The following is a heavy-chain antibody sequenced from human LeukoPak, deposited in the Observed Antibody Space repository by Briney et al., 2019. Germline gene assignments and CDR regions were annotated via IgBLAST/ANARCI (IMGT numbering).Heavy chain of an antibody. CDR3: ARAKVVVVPAAYDY. Sequence: RGSLRLSCAASGFTFSSYSMNWVRQAPGKGLEWVSSISSSSSYIYYADSVKGRFTISRDNAKNSLYLQMNSLRAEDTAVYYCARAKVVVVPAAYDYWGQGTLVTVSS. CDR2: ISSSSSYI. J-gene: IGHJ4*02. CDR1: GFTFSSYS. V-gene: IGHV3-21*01. D-gene: IGHD2-2*01.